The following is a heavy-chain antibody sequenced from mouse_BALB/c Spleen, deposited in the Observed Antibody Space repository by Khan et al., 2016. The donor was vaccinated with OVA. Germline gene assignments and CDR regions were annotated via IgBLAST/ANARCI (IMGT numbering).Heavy chain of an antibody. CDR3: TSKEEYDDARADYFDADV. V-gene: IGHV1S136*01. Sequence: VQLKQSGPELVKPGASVKMSCKASGYTFTSYVMHWVKQKPGQGLEWIGYINPYNGGTKYNEKFKGKATLTSAESSSTAYMELSSLTSEDSAVYDRTSKEEYDDARADYFDADVWGQGTSVTVS. CDR2: INPYNGGT. D-gene: IGHD1-1*01. CDR1: GYTFTSYV. J-gene: IGHJ4*01.